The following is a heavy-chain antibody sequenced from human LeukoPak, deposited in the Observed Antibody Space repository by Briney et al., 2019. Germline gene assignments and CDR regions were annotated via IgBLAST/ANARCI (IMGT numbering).Heavy chain of an antibody. CDR3: ARGQAGTTIYSKAEVKFINS. J-gene: IGHJ4*02. D-gene: IGHD1-7*01. Sequence: GASVKVSCKASGYTFTGYYMHWVRQAPGQGLEWMGWINPNSGGTNYAQKFQGRVTMTRDTSISTASMELSRLTSDDTAVYYCARGQAGTTIYSKAEVKFINSWGQGTLVTVSS. V-gene: IGHV1-2*02. CDR2: INPNSGGT. CDR1: GYTFTGYY.